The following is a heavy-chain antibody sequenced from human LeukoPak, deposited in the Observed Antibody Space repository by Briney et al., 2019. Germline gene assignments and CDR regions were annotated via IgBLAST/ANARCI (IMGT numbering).Heavy chain of an antibody. CDR3: ARWELTGDAFDI. CDR1: GGSFSGYY. Sequence: SETLSLTCAVYGGSFSGYYWSWIRQPPGKGLEWVGDINHSGSTNYNPSLKSRITISVDTSKNQFSLKLSSVTAADTAVYYCARWELTGDAFDIWGQGTMVTVS. D-gene: IGHD1-26*01. CDR2: INHSGST. J-gene: IGHJ3*02. V-gene: IGHV4-34*01.